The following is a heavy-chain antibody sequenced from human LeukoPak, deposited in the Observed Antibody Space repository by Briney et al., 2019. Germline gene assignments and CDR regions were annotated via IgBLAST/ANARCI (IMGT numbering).Heavy chain of an antibody. CDR3: ASASSHRIAAGGDY. D-gene: IGHD6-13*01. Sequence: GGSLRLSCAASGFTFSNYWMHWVRQAPGKGLVWVSRINSDGSSRNYADSVKGRFTISRDNAKNTLYLQMNSLKAEDTAVYYCASASSHRIAAGGDYWGQGTLVTVSS. V-gene: IGHV3-74*01. CDR2: INSDGSSR. CDR1: GFTFSNYW. J-gene: IGHJ4*02.